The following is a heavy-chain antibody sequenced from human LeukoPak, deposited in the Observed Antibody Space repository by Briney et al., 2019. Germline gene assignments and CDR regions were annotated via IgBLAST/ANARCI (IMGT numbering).Heavy chain of an antibody. J-gene: IGHJ6*03. CDR3: ASASQFSSGWTNYYYYMDV. CDR1: GYTFTGYY. Sequence: ASVKVSCKASGYTFTGYYMHWVRQAPGQGLEWKGRINPNSGGTNYAQKFQGRVTMTRDTSISTAYMELSRLRSEDTAVYYCASASQFSSGWTNYYYYMDVWGKGTTVTVPS. D-gene: IGHD6-19*01. CDR2: INPNSGGT. V-gene: IGHV1-2*06.